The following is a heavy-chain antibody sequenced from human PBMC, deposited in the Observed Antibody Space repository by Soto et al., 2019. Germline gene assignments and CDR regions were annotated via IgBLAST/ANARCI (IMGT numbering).Heavy chain of an antibody. V-gene: IGHV3-15*07. D-gene: IGHD3-9*01. Sequence: PGGSLRLSCAASGFTFSNAWMNWVRQAPGKGLEWVGRIKSKTDGGTTDYTAPVKSRFTISRDDSKNTLYLQMNSLKTENTEVNYCTTDFTLIVLRYFDWLFPDAFDIWGQGTMVTVSS. CDR3: TTDFTLIVLRYFDWLFPDAFDI. CDR2: IKSKTDGGTT. CDR1: GFTFSNAW. J-gene: IGHJ3*02.